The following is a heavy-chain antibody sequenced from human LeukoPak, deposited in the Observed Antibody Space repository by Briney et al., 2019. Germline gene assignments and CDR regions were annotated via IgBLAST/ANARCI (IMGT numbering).Heavy chain of an antibody. D-gene: IGHD6-13*01. V-gene: IGHV1-3*01. CDR1: GYTFINYA. J-gene: IGHJ4*02. CDR3: ARGPRAAADDY. Sequence: ASVKVSCKASGYTFINYAINWGRRAPGQRPEWMGWINAVNGNTKYSQKFQGRVTITRDTSASTAYMELTSLTSADTAVYFCARGPRAAADDYWGQGTLVTVSS. CDR2: INAVNGNT.